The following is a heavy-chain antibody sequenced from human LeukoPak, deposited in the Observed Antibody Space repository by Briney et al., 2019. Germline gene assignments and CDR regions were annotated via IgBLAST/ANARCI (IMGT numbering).Heavy chain of an antibody. CDR3: ARQVDSTRLDFDY. V-gene: IGHV4-59*08. Sequence: PSETLSLTCTVSGGSISSYYWSWIRQPPGKGLEWIGYIYYSGSTNYNPSLKSRVTISVDTSKNQFSLKLSSVTAADTAVYYCARQVDSTRLDFDYWGQGTLVTVSS. CDR1: GGSISSYY. D-gene: IGHD2/OR15-2a*01. J-gene: IGHJ4*02. CDR2: IYYSGST.